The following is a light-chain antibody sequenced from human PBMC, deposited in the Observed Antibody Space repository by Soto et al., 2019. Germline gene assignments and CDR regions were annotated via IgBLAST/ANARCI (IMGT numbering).Light chain of an antibody. V-gene: IGKV1-5*03. CDR3: QQYNSYSPT. Sequence: DIQMTQSPSTLSASVGDRVTIACRASQTISSWLAWYQQKPGKAPKVLIYKASSLESGVPSRFSGSGSGTEFTLTISSLQPDDFATYYCQQYNSYSPTFGGGTKVDIK. J-gene: IGKJ4*01. CDR2: KAS. CDR1: QTISSW.